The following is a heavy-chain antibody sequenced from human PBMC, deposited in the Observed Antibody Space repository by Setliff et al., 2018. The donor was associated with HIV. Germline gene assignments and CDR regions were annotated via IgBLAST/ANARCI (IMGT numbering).Heavy chain of an antibody. CDR2: IYYSGST. J-gene: IGHJ3*02. V-gene: IGHV4-39*07. CDR3: ARASVGVTGLYAFDI. Sequence: SETLSLTCTVSGGSISSSSYYWGWIRQPPGKGLEWIGSIYYSGSTYYNPSLKSRVTMSVDTSKNQFSLSLRSVTAADTAFYYCARASVGVTGLYAFDIWGQGTMVTVSS. CDR1: GGSISSSSYY. D-gene: IGHD2-15*01.